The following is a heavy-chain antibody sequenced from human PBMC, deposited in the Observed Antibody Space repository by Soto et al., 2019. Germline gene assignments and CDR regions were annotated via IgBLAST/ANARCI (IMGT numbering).Heavy chain of an antibody. CDR3: AKEYGGLDY. CDR2: ISYDGNSE. V-gene: IGHV3-30*18. D-gene: IGHD5-12*01. CDR1: GFTFSSYG. J-gene: IGHJ4*02. Sequence: PGGSLRLSCAASGFTFSSYGMHWVRQAPGKGLEWVAVISYDGNSEFYEDSVKDRFTLSRDNSKNTLYLQMNSLRTEDTAVYYCAKEYGGLDYWGQGTLVTVSS.